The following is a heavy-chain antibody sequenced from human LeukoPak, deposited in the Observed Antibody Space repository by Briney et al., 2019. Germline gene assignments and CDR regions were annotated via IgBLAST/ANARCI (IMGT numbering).Heavy chain of an antibody. Sequence: ASVKVSCKASGYTFTGYYMHWVRQAPGQGLEWMGWINPNSGGTNYAQKFQGRVTMTRDTSISTAYMELSRLRSDDTAVYYCASTHLGTSSSDWFDPWGQGTLVTVSS. V-gene: IGHV1-2*02. CDR1: GYTFTGYY. J-gene: IGHJ5*02. CDR3: ASTHLGTSSSDWFDP. CDR2: INPNSGGT. D-gene: IGHD6-13*01.